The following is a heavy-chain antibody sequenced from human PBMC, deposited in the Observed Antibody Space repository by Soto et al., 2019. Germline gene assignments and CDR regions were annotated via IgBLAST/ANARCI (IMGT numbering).Heavy chain of an antibody. Sequence: VQLVESGGGVVQPGRSLRLSCAASGFTFSDYAMHWVRQAPGKGLEWVAVVSHDGRNTHYADSVKGRFTSSRDSSKNTVSLEMTSLRADDTAVYYCAKGGRQWLVTSDFNYWGQGARVTVSS. J-gene: IGHJ4*02. CDR2: VSHDGRNT. D-gene: IGHD6-19*01. V-gene: IGHV3-30*18. CDR1: GFTFSDYA. CDR3: AKGGRQWLVTSDFNY.